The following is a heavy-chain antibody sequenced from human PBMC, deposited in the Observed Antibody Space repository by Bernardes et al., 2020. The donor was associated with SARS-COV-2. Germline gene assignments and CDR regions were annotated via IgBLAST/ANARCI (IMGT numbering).Heavy chain of an antibody. D-gene: IGHD6-13*01. V-gene: IGHV3-53*01. J-gene: IGHJ4*02. CDR3: ARSGVAAATDY. CDR2: IYSGGST. CDR1: GFTVSSNY. Sequence: GGSLRLSCAASGFTVSSNYMSWVRQAPGKGLEWVSVIYSGGSTYYADSVKGRFTISRDNSKNTLYLQMNSLRAEDTAVYYCARSGVAAATDYWGQGTLVTVSS.